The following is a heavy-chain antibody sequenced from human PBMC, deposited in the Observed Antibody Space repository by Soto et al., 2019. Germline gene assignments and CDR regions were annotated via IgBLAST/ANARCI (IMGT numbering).Heavy chain of an antibody. V-gene: IGHV3-21*01. Sequence: EVQLVESGGGLVKPGGSLRLSCAASGFTFSSYSMNWVRQAPGKGLEWVSSISSNSNYIYYADSVRGRFPISRDNAKNSLYLQMNSLRAEDTAVYYCAGSISGGFDPWGQGTLVTVSS. CDR1: GFTFSSYS. CDR2: ISSNSNYI. J-gene: IGHJ5*02. CDR3: AGSISGGFDP. D-gene: IGHD3-10*01.